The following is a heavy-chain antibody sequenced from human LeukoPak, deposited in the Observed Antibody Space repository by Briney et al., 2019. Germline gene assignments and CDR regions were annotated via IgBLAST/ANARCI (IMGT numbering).Heavy chain of an antibody. CDR1: GFTFSYYW. CDR2: IKQDGSEK. D-gene: IGHD1-7*01. V-gene: IGHV3-7*01. Sequence: SGGSLRLSCAASGFTFSYYWMSWVRQAPGRGLEWVANIKQDGSEKYYVDSVKGRFTISRDNAKNSLYLQMNSLRAEDTAVYYCARGGYNWNYADYYYMDVWGKGTTVTVSS. CDR3: ARGGYNWNYADYYYMDV. J-gene: IGHJ6*03.